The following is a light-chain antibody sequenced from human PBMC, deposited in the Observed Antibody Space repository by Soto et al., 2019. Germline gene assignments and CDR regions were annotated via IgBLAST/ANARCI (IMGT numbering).Light chain of an antibody. J-gene: IGKJ5*01. V-gene: IGKV3-11*01. CDR2: DAS. CDR3: QQRNSWPPIT. Sequence: EIVLTQSPVTLSLSPGGRAPLSCRASQSVRTYLAWYQVKPGQAPRLLIYDASSRASGVPARFSGSGSGTDFTLTISSLEPEDFALYYCQQRNSWPPITFGQGTRLEIK. CDR1: QSVRTY.